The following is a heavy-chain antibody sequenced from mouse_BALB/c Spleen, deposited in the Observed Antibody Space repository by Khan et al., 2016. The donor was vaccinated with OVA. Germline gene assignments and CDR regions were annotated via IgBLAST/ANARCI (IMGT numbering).Heavy chain of an antibody. J-gene: IGHJ3*01. CDR1: GFAFNSYD. Sequence: EVKLVESGGGLVKPGGSLKLSCEVSGFAFNSYDMSWVRQTPEKRLEWVATISSTGTYTYYPDSVKGRFTISRDNARNTLYLQMSSLRSEDTALFYCTRPSYYCNHWFTYWGQGTLVTVSA. D-gene: IGHD2-10*01. V-gene: IGHV5-9*02. CDR3: TRPSYYCNHWFTY. CDR2: ISSTGTYT.